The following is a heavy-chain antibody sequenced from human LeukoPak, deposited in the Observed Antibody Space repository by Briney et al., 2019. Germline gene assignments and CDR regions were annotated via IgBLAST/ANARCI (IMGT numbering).Heavy chain of an antibody. CDR3: ARGHYDVLAASYKWTPDY. CDR1: GFTFNTFN. CDR2: ITSGGDYI. J-gene: IGHJ4*02. Sequence: AGGSLRLSCAASGFTFNTFNMNWVRQAPGKGLEWVSSITSGGDYIYYADSVKGRFTASRDNAKNSLSLQLNSLRVEDTAVYYCARGHYDVLAASYKWTPDYWGQGTLVTVSS. V-gene: IGHV3-21*01. D-gene: IGHD3-9*01.